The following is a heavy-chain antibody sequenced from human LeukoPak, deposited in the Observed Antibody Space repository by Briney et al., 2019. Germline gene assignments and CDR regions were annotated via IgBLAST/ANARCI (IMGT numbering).Heavy chain of an antibody. CDR2: INGSGGST. D-gene: IGHD3-10*01. V-gene: IGHV3-23*01. CDR3: AKYYGSGSYYNVWVMDYFDY. CDR1: GFTFSSYA. J-gene: IGHJ4*02. Sequence: PGGSLRLSCAASGFTFSSYAMSWVRQAPGKGLEWVSAINGSGGSTYYADSVKGRFTISRDNSKNTLYLQMNSLRAEDTAVYYCAKYYGSGSYYNVWVMDYFDYWGQGTLVTVSS.